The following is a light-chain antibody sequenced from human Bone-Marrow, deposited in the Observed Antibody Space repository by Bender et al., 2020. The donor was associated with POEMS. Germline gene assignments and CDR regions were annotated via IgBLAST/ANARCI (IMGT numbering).Light chain of an antibody. V-gene: IGLV2-11*01. CDR2: DVS. CDR3: CSYAGTYTANYV. J-gene: IGLJ1*01. CDR1: SSDVGGYNF. Sequence: QSALTQPRSVSGSPGKSVTLSCTGTSSDVGGYNFVSWYQQHPGKAPKLMIYDVSKRPSGVPDRFSGSKSANTASLTISGLQAEDEADYYCCSYAGTYTANYVFGTGTTVTVL.